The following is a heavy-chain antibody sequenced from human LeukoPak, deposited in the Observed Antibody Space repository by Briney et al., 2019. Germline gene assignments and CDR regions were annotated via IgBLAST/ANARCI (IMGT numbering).Heavy chain of an antibody. Sequence: ASVKVSYKACVYTFTSYDIKWVRQATAQGREGMGGMNPNRCNTGYAQKFQGRDTMTRNTSTSTSYMGLSSMRSEDTAVYYCARAPTGSDYWGQGNLVTASS. CDR2: MNPNRCNT. D-gene: IGHD3-9*01. J-gene: IGHJ4*02. CDR3: ARAPTGSDY. V-gene: IGHV1-8*01. CDR1: VYTFTSYD.